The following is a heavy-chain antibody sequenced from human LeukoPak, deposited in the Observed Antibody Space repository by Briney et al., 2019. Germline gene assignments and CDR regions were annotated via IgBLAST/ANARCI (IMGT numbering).Heavy chain of an antibody. CDR2: ISYDGSNK. J-gene: IGHJ4*02. V-gene: IGHV3-30*03. Sequence: PGGSLRLSCAASGFTFSSYSMHWVRQAPGKGLEWVAVISYDGSNKYYADSVKGRFTISRDNSKNTLYPQMNSLRAEDTAVYYCARDGNIAAAGYADYWGQGTLVTVSS. D-gene: IGHD6-13*01. CDR1: GFTFSSYS. CDR3: ARDGNIAAAGYADY.